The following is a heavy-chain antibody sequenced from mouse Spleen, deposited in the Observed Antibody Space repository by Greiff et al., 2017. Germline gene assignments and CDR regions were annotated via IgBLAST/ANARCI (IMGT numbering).Heavy chain of an antibody. V-gene: IGHV1-64*01. CDR3: ARRIYGNYWFAY. CDR1: GYTFTSYY. CDR2: IHPNSGST. J-gene: IGHJ3*01. D-gene: IGHD2-1*01. Sequence: QVQLQQSGPELVKPGASVKMSCKASGYTFTSYYIHWVKQRPGQGLEWIGMIHPNSGSTNYNEKFKSKATLTVDKSSSTAYMQLSSLTSEDSAVYYCARRIYGNYWFAYWGQGTLVTVSA.